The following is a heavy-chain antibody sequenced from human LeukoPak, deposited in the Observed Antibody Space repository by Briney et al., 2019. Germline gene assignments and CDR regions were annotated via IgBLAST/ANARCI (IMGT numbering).Heavy chain of an antibody. CDR2: ISGDGRST. D-gene: IGHD3-22*01. CDR3: AKVYRYYDSSCQH. J-gene: IGHJ1*01. Sequence: GGSLRLSCAASGFTFDDYAMHWVRQAPGKGLEWVSLISGDGRSTYFADSVEGRFTISRDNSENSLYLQMNSLRTEDTALYYCAKVYRYYDSSCQHWGQGTLVTVSS. V-gene: IGHV3-43*02. CDR1: GFTFDDYA.